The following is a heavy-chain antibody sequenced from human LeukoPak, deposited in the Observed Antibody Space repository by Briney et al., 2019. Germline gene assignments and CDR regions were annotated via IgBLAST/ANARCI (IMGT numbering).Heavy chain of an antibody. CDR1: GGSIRSSYYY. CDR3: ARASLGLHYYDSSGYFFGR. J-gene: IGHJ4*02. Sequence: SETLSLTCTVSGGSIRSSYYYWGWIRQPPGKGLEWIGSIYDSGSTYYNPSLKSRVTISVDTSKNQFSLKLSSVTAADTAVYYCARASLGLHYYDSSGYFFGRWGQGTLVTVSS. V-gene: IGHV4-39*07. CDR2: IYDSGST. D-gene: IGHD3-22*01.